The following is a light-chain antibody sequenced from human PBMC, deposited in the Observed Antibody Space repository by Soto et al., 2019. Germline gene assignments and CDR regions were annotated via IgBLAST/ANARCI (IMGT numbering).Light chain of an antibody. CDR3: QQYFTTPRT. CDR2: WGS. CDR1: QSILYSSNNKNS. V-gene: IGKV4-1*01. J-gene: IGKJ1*01. Sequence: DIVLTQSPDSLAVSLGERATINCKSSQSILYSSNNKNSLVWYQQRPGQPPKVLIYWGSAREFGVPDRFSGSVSETDFTLTISSLKAEDVAVYYCQQYFTTPRTFGQGTKVEIK.